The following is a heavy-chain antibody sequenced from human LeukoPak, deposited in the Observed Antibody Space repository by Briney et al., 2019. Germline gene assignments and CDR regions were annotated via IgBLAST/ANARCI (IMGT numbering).Heavy chain of an antibody. CDR1: GYTFTSYY. D-gene: IGHD2-8*01. CDR3: ARGPVYGISYYYYYMDV. Sequence: ASVKVSCKASGYTFTSYYMHWVRQAPGQGLEWMGIINPNGGSTSYAQKFQGRVTMTRDMSTSTVYMELSSLRSEDTAVYYCARGPVYGISYYYYYMDVWGKGTTVTVSS. V-gene: IGHV1-46*01. CDR2: INPNGGST. J-gene: IGHJ6*03.